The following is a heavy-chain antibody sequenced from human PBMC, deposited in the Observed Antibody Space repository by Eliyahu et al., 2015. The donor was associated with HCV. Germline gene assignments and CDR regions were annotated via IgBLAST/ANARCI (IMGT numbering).Heavy chain of an antibody. Sequence: EVQLVESGGGLVRPGGSLTLSCAAXGXTFGNAWMTWVRQAPGKGLEWVGRIKSKTDGETTDFAAPVKGRFTISRDDSKNALYLQMDSLKTEDTAVYYCTTDILLATMGMDVWGQGTTVTVSS. CDR2: IKSKTDGETT. J-gene: IGHJ6*02. D-gene: IGHD5-24*01. CDR1: GXTFGNAW. CDR3: TTDILLATMGMDV. V-gene: IGHV3-15*01.